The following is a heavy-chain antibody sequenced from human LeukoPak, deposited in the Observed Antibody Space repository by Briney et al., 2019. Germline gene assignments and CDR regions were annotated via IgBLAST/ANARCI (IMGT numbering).Heavy chain of an antibody. CDR3: AKDYYSSSWLAPDAFDI. V-gene: IGHV3-23*01. CDR1: GFTFSSYA. CDR2: ISGSGGST. D-gene: IGHD6-13*01. Sequence: GGSLRPSCAASGFTFSSYAMSWVRQAPGKGLEWVSAISGSGGSTYYADSVKGRFTISRDNSKNTLYLQMNSLRAEDTAVYYCAKDYYSSSWLAPDAFDIWGQGTMVTVSS. J-gene: IGHJ3*02.